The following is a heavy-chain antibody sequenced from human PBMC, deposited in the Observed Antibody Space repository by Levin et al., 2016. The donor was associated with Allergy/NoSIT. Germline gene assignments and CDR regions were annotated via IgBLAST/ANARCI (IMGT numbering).Heavy chain of an antibody. CDR3: VRHEYYNLLTGYRAYGMDV. Sequence: VRQMPGKGLEWMGIIYPGDSDSRYSPSFQGQVTISADKSISTAYLQWSSLKASDTAIYYCVRHEYYNLLTGYRAYGMDVWGQGTTVTVSS. D-gene: IGHD3-9*01. J-gene: IGHJ6*02. V-gene: IGHV5-51*01. CDR2: IYPGDSDS.